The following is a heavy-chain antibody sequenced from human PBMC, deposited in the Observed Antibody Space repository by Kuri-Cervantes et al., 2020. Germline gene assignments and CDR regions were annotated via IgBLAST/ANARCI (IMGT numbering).Heavy chain of an antibody. CDR1: GYTFTGYY. CDR3: ARGCGSGGNCFDP. Sequence: ASVKVSCKASGYTFTGYYMHWVRQAPGQGLEWMGWINPNSGDTNYAQKFQGWVTMTRDTSISTAYMELSRLRSDDTAVYYCARGCGSGGNCFDPWGQGTLVTVSS. J-gene: IGHJ5*02. D-gene: IGHD3-10*01. V-gene: IGHV1-2*04. CDR2: INPNSGDT.